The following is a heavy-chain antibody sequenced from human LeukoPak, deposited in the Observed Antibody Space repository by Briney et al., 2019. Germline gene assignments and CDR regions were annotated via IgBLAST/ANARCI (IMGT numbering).Heavy chain of an antibody. V-gene: IGHV1-24*01. CDR2: FDPEDGEI. CDR3: ATEYRRTGTLRWYYFDY. CDR1: GYTLTELS. D-gene: IGHD1-1*01. Sequence: ASVKVSCKVSGYTLTELSMHWVRQAPGKGLEWMGGFDPEDGEIIYAQKFQGRVTMTEDTSTDTAYMELSSLRSEDTAVYYCATEYRRTGTLRWYYFDYWGQGTLVTVSS. J-gene: IGHJ4*02.